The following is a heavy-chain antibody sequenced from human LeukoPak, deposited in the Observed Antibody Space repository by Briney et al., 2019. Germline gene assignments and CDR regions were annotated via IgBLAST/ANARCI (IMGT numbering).Heavy chain of an antibody. CDR1: GGSISSSSYY. CDR3: ARQEVRGVIITLDY. CDR2: IYYSGST. D-gene: IGHD3-10*01. J-gene: IGHJ4*02. Sequence: PETLSLTCTVSGGSISSSSYYWGWIRQPPGKGLEWIGSIYYSGSTYYNPSLKSRVTISVDTSKNQFSLKLSSVTAADTAVYYCARQEVRGVIITLDYWGQGTLVTVSS. V-gene: IGHV4-39*01.